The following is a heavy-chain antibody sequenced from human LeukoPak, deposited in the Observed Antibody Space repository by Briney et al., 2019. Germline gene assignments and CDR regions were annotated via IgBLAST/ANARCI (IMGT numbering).Heavy chain of an antibody. CDR1: GYTFISYG. CDR2: ISAYNGNT. CDR3: AREAGGWWYQNLYNWFDP. J-gene: IGHJ5*02. D-gene: IGHD2-15*01. Sequence: ASVKVSCKASGYTFISYGISWVRQAPGQGLEWMGWISAYNGNTNYAQKVQGRVTMTTDTSTSTAYMELRSLRSDDTAVYYCAREAGGWWYQNLYNWFDPWGQGTLVTVSS. V-gene: IGHV1-18*01.